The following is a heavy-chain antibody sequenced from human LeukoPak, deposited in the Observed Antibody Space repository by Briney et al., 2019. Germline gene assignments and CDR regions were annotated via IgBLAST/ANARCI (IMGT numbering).Heavy chain of an antibody. CDR3: AKILGYCSGGSCYVEYFQH. CDR2: ISGSDGST. Sequence: GGSLRLSCAASGFTFTSYAMTWVRQAPGKGLEWVSGISGSDGSTYYADSVKGRFTISRHNFKNTLSLQMNNLRAEDTAVYYCAKILGYCSGGSCYVEYFQHWGQGTLVTVSS. J-gene: IGHJ1*01. V-gene: IGHV3-23*01. CDR1: GFTFTSYA. D-gene: IGHD2-15*01.